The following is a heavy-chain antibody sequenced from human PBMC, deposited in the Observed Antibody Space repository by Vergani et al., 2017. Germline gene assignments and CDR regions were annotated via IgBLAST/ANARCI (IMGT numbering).Heavy chain of an antibody. J-gene: IGHJ1*01. V-gene: IGHV4-39*01. CDR3: TRHGRSGWAGYFQH. CDR2: IYYTGTT. CDR1: GVSIGSNSYY. Sequence: QLQLQESGPGLVKPSETLSLTCTVPGVSIGSNSYYWGWIRQPPGKGLEWIGTIYYTGTTYYNEAHKSRRTISVDTSKNQFSLNLTSVTAADPAVYYCTRHGRSGWAGYFQHWGQGTLVTASS. D-gene: IGHD6-19*01.